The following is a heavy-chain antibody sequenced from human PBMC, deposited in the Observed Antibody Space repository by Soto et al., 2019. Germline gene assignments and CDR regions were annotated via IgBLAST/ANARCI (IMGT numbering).Heavy chain of an antibody. CDR2: IWYDGSNK. J-gene: IGHJ6*02. CDR1: GFTFSSYG. CDR3: ARVLVPAYYYYCMDV. V-gene: IGHV3-33*01. Sequence: PGGSLRLSCAASGFTFSSYGMHWVRQAPGKGLEWVAVIWYDGSNKYYADSVKGRFTISRDNSKNTLYLQMNSLRAEDTAVYYCARVLVPAYYYYCMDVWGQGTTVTVSS. D-gene: IGHD2-2*01.